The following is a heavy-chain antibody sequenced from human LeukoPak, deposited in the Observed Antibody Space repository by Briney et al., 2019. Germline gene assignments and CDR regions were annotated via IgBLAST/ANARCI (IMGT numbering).Heavy chain of an antibody. V-gene: IGHV4-34*01. CDR1: GGSFSGYY. D-gene: IGHD3-10*01. J-gene: IGHJ4*02. CDR3: ARGGYRGSGSYCPRSIDY. CDR2: INHSGST. Sequence: SETLSLTCAVYGGSFSGYYWSWIRQPPGKGLEWIGEINHSGSTNYNPSLKSRVTISVDTSKNQFSLKLSSVTAADTAVYYCARGGYRGSGSYCPRSIDYWGQGTLVTVSS.